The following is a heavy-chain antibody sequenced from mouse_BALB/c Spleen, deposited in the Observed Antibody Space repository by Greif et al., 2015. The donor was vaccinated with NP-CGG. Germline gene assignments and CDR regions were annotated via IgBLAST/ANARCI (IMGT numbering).Heavy chain of an antibody. D-gene: IGHD2-1*01. V-gene: IGHV1-63*02. CDR2: IYPGGGYT. CDR1: GYTFTNYW. Sequence: VKLMESGAELVRPGTSVKISCKASGYTFTNYWLGWVKQRPGHGLEWFGDIYPGGGYTNYNVKFKGKATLTADTSSSTSYMQLSSLTSDASDVYSCAIGGGNYAYYFDYWGQSTTLTVSS. J-gene: IGHJ2*01. CDR3: AIGGGNYAYYFDY.